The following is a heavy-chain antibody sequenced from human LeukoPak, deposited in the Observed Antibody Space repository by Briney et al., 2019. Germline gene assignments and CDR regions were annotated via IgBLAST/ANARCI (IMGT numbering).Heavy chain of an antibody. Sequence: GGSLRLSCAASGFIFSSYAMSWVRQAPGKGLEWVSGISGSGGSKYYADSVKGRFTVSRDNSKNTLYLQMNSLRAEDTAVYYCAKLDYDFWSGSFDYWGQGTLVAVSS. J-gene: IGHJ4*02. V-gene: IGHV3-23*01. D-gene: IGHD3-3*01. CDR3: AKLDYDFWSGSFDY. CDR2: ISGSGGSK. CDR1: GFIFSSYA.